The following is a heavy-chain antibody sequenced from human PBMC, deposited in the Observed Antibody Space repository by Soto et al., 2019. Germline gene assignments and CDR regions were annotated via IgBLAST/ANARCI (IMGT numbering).Heavy chain of an antibody. V-gene: IGHV1-24*01. CDR1: GYTLTELS. CDR3: ATSSEWLRITFDY. CDR2: FDPEDGET. J-gene: IGHJ4*02. D-gene: IGHD5-12*01. Sequence: ASVKVSCKVSGYTLTELSMHCVRQAPGKGLEWMGGFDPEDGETIYAQKFQGRVTMTEDTSTDTAYMELSSLRSEDTAVYYCATSSEWLRITFDYWGQGTLVTVSS.